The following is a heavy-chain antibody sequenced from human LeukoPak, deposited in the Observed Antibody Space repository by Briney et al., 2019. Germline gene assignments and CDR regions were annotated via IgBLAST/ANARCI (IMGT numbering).Heavy chain of an antibody. CDR3: ASEDIVVVPAAIFDY. CDR2: INSDGSSS. Sequence: GGSLRLSCAASGFTFSSYWMHWVRQAPGKGLVWVSRINSDGSSSSYADSVKGRFTISRDNAKNTLYLQMNSLRAEDTAVYYCASEDIVVVPAAIFDYWGQGTLVTVSS. CDR1: GFTFSSYW. V-gene: IGHV3-74*01. J-gene: IGHJ4*02. D-gene: IGHD2-2*02.